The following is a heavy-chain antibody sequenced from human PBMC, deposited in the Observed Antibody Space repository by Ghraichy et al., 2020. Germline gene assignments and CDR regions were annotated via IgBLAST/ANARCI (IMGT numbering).Heavy chain of an antibody. CDR1: GFTFSGSA. Sequence: GALRLSCAASGFTFSGSAMHWVRQSSGKGLEWVGRIRSKANSYATAYAASVKGRFTISRDDSKNTAYLQMNSLKTEDTAVYYCTRLVGGTVPSYHETGDYWGQGTLVTVSS. D-gene: IGHD1-1*01. J-gene: IGHJ4*02. V-gene: IGHV3-73*01. CDR2: IRSKANSYAT. CDR3: TRLVGGTVPSYHETGDY.